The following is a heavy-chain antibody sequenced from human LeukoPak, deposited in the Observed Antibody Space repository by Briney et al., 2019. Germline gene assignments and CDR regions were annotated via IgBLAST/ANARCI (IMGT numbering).Heavy chain of an antibody. CDR3: ARPRNGDPGGY. CDR1: GFTFSSYS. Sequence: GGSLRLSCAASGFTFSSYSMNWVRQAPGKGLEWVSSISSSSSYIYYADSVKGRFTISRGNAKNSLYLQMNSLRAEDTAVYYCARPRNGDPGGYWGQGTLVTVSS. V-gene: IGHV3-21*01. D-gene: IGHD4-17*01. CDR2: ISSSSSYI. J-gene: IGHJ4*02.